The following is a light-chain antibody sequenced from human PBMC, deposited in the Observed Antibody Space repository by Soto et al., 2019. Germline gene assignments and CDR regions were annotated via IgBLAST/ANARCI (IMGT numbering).Light chain of an antibody. Sequence: DIQMTQSPSLMSASVGDTVTITSRASQDIRDRLAWLQQKPGEAPKRLVYTASSLQSGAPSRFSGSGFGTGFTLTIRSLQAEDFATYDCQEHITYRWTIGQGTKVEIK. CDR1: QDIRDR. CDR3: QEHITYRWT. V-gene: IGKV1-17*03. J-gene: IGKJ1*01. CDR2: TAS.